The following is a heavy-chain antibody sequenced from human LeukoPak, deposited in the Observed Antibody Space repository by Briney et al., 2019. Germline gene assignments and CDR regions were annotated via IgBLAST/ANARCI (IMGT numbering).Heavy chain of an antibody. CDR3: ARDLAPRYSGSYRIFDY. D-gene: IGHD1-26*01. Sequence: GGSLRLSCAASGFIFSSYSMNWVRQAPGKGLEWVSYISSGSSTIYYADSVKGRFTISRDNAKNSLYLQMSSLRAEDTAVYYCARDLAPRYSGSYRIFDYWGQGTLVTVSS. CDR2: ISSGSSTI. J-gene: IGHJ4*02. V-gene: IGHV3-48*04. CDR1: GFIFSSYS.